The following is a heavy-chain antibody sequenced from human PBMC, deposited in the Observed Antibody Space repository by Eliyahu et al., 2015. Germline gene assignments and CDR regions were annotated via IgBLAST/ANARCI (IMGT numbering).Heavy chain of an antibody. J-gene: IGHJ5*02. Sequence: VQLQESGPGLVKPSQTVSLTCAVSGAPISTGNHXWNWIRQTAGNGLEWIGRIYASGSTKYNPSLKSRLTMSVDPSKNQFSLHLTSLTAADTAVYYCARGTYSDFWKNWFDAWGQGTLLTVSS. V-gene: IGHV4-61*02. CDR3: ARGTYSDFWKNWFDA. D-gene: IGHD3-3*01. CDR1: GAPISTGNHX. CDR2: IYASGST.